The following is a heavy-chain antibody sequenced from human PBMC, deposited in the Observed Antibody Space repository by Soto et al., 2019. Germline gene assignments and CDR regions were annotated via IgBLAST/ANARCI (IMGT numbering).Heavy chain of an antibody. Sequence: SETLSLTCTVSGDSIRSINNYWGWIRQPPGKGLEWIGNIYYDGSTFYNPSLKSRVAMSIDTSKNQFSLNLDSVTAADTAVYFCARDFAYFDSWGQGTLVT. CDR1: GDSIRSINNY. V-gene: IGHV4-39*07. D-gene: IGHD3-3*01. CDR2: IYYDGST. CDR3: ARDFAYFDS. J-gene: IGHJ4*02.